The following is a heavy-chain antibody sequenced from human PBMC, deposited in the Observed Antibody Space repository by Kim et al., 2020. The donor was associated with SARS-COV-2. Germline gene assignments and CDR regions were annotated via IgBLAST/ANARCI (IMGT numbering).Heavy chain of an antibody. D-gene: IGHD6-6*01. CDR1: GGSFSGYY. V-gene: IGHV4-34*01. Sequence: SETLSLTCAVYGGSFSGYYWSWIRQPPGKGLEWIGEINHSGSTNYNPSLRSEVTISVDTSKNQFSLKLGPVTPADTALYYCARGRIPPPIGFDPGGQGTL. CDR2: INHSGST. CDR3: ARGRIPPPIGFDP. J-gene: IGHJ5*02.